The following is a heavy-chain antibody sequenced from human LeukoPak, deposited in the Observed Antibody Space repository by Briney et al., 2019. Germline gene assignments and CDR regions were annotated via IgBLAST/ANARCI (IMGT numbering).Heavy chain of an antibody. CDR3: AKSETITIFGVVIRGPHYYYGMDV. J-gene: IGHJ6*02. CDR2: INSDGSST. V-gene: IGHV3-74*01. Sequence: GGSLRLSCVVSGFTFSSYWMNWVRQVPGSGLVWVSRINSDGSSTSYADSVKGRFTISRDNAKNSLYLQMNSLRAEDTALYYCAKSETITIFGVVIRGPHYYYGMDVWGQGTTVTVSS. D-gene: IGHD3-3*01. CDR1: GFTFSSYW.